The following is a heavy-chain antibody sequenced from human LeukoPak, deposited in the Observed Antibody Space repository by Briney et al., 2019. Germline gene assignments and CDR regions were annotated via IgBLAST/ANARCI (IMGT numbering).Heavy chain of an antibody. V-gene: IGHV3-23*01. CDR2: ISGSGGST. CDR1: GFTFSSYS. Sequence: GGSLRLSCAASGFTFSSYSMNWVRQAPGKGLEWVSAISGSGGSTYYADSVKGRFTISRDNSKNTLYLQMNSLRAEDTAVYYCAKSTMYSSGSYYYYYGMDVWGQGTTVTVSS. J-gene: IGHJ6*02. CDR3: AKSTMYSSGSYYYYYGMDV. D-gene: IGHD6-19*01.